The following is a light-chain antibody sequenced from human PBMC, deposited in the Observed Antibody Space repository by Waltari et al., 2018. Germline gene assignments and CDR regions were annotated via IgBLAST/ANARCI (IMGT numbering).Light chain of an antibody. J-gene: IGKJ4*01. V-gene: IGKV3-15*01. Sequence: EIVMTQSPVTLSVSPGEGPALSCRPSQSVRTRLAWYQQRPGQTPRLLIYGASTRATGVAARFSGSGSGTEFTLTISSLQSEDFAVYYCQQYHHWPLTFGGGTEVEIK. CDR1: QSVRTR. CDR2: GAS. CDR3: QQYHHWPLT.